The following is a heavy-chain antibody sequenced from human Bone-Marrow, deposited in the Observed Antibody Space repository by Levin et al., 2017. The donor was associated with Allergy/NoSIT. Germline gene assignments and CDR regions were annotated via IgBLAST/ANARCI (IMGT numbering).Heavy chain of an antibody. D-gene: IGHD1-1*01. J-gene: IGHJ4*02. Sequence: GESLKISCAASGFTFSSYGMHWVRQAPGKGLEWVAVIWYDGSNKYYADSVKGRFTISRDNSKNTLYLQMNSLRAEDTAVYYCARDGTTRAHFDYWGQGTLVTVSS. V-gene: IGHV3-33*01. CDR2: IWYDGSNK. CDR3: ARDGTTRAHFDY. CDR1: GFTFSSYG.